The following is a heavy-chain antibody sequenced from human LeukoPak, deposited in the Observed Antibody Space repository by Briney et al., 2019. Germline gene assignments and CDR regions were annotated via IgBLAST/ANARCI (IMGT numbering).Heavy chain of an antibody. J-gene: IGHJ3*02. Sequence: SVKVSCKASGGTFSSYAISWVRQAPGQGLEWMGGIIPIFGTANYAQKFQGRVTITTDESTSTAYMELSSLRSEDTAVYYCAREKYCSGGSCYGDASDIWGQGTMVTVSS. CDR1: GGTFSSYA. CDR3: AREKYCSGGSCYGDASDI. V-gene: IGHV1-69*05. D-gene: IGHD2-15*01. CDR2: IIPIFGTA.